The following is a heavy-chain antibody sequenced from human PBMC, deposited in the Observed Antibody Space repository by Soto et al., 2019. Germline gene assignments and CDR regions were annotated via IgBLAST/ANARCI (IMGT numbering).Heavy chain of an antibody. Sequence: SETLSLTCTVSGGSISSYYWSWIRQPPGKGLEWIGYIYYSGSTNYNPSLKSRVTISVDTSKNQFSLKLSSVTAADTAVYYCAREYCSRTSCYRYAFDIWGQGTMVTV. D-gene: IGHD2-2*01. CDR3: AREYCSRTSCYRYAFDI. CDR2: IYYSGST. CDR1: GGSISSYY. J-gene: IGHJ3*02. V-gene: IGHV4-59*01.